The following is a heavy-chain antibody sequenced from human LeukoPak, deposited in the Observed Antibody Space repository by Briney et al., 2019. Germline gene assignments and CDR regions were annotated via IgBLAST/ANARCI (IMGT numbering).Heavy chain of an antibody. CDR3: AKAVGPNYYDSSGLNWFDP. V-gene: IGHV3-23*01. Sequence: GGSLRLSCAASGFTFSSYAMSWVRQAPGKGLEWVSAISGSGSSTYYADSVEGRFTISRDNSKNTLYLQMNSLRAEDTAVYYCAKAVGPNYYDSSGLNWFDPWGQGTLVTVSS. J-gene: IGHJ5*02. CDR1: GFTFSSYA. D-gene: IGHD3-22*01. CDR2: ISGSGSST.